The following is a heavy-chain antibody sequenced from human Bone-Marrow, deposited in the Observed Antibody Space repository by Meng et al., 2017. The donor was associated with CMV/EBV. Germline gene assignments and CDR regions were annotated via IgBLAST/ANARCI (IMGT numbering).Heavy chain of an antibody. V-gene: IGHV1-69*05. J-gene: IGHJ6*02. Sequence: SVKVSCKASGGTFSSYAISWVRQAPGQGLEWMGGIIPIFGTANYAQKFQGRVTITTDESTSTAYMELSSLRSEDTAVYYCARDRGFPISRYGMDVWGQGTTVTVSS. CDR3: ARDRGFPISRYGMDV. CDR1: GGTFSSYA. CDR2: IIPIFGTA. D-gene: IGHD3-3*01.